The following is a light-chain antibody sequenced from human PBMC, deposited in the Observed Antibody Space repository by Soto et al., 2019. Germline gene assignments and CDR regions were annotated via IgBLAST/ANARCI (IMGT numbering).Light chain of an antibody. CDR1: QSVASKY. J-gene: IGKJ2*01. CDR3: QQYDFAPYT. CDR2: GAS. V-gene: IGKV3-20*01. Sequence: EVVLTQSPGTLSLSPGERATLSCRASQSVASKYFAWYQQKPGQAPRLLIYGASSRATGIPDRFSGSGSGTDFTLTINRLEPGDFAVYYCQQYDFAPYTFGQGTSLEIK.